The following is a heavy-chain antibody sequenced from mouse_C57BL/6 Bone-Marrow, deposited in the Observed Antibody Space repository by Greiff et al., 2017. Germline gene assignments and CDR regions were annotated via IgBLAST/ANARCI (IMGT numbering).Heavy chain of an antibody. CDR3: AREGYYAMDY. V-gene: IGHV1-69*01. CDR1: GYTFTSYW. J-gene: IGHJ4*01. CDR2: IDPSDSYT. Sequence: VQLQQPGAELVMPGASVKLSCKASGYTFTSYWMHWVKQRPRQGLEWIGEIDPSDSYTNYNQKFKGKSTLTVDKSSSTAYMQLSSLTSEDSAVYYCAREGYYAMDYWGQGTSVTVSS.